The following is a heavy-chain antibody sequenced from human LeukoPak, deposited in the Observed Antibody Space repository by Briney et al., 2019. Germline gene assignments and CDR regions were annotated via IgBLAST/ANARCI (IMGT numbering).Heavy chain of an antibody. Sequence: GSSVKVSCKASGGTFSSYTISWVRQAPGQGLEWMGRIIPILGIANYAQKFQGRVTITADKSTSTAYMELSSLRSEDTAVYYCARGGYYDSSGYYYGGNYYMDVWGKGTTVTVSS. CDR3: ARGGYYDSSGYYYGGNYYMDV. D-gene: IGHD3-22*01. V-gene: IGHV1-69*02. CDR1: GGTFSSYT. CDR2: IIPILGIA. J-gene: IGHJ6*03.